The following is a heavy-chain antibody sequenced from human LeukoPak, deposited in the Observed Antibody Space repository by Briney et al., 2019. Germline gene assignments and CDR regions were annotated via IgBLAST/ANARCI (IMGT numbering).Heavy chain of an antibody. CDR1: GGSISSYY. J-gene: IGHJ6*02. V-gene: IGHV4-59*01. CDR2: IYYSGST. D-gene: IGHD3-22*01. Sequence: TSETLSLTCTVSGGSISSYYWSWIRQPPGKGLEWIGYIYYSGSTNYNPSLKSRVTISVDTSKNQFSLKLSSVTAADTAVYYCARDRNYYDSSGPPYYYSALDVWGQGTTVTVSS. CDR3: ARDRNYYDSSGPPYYYSALDV.